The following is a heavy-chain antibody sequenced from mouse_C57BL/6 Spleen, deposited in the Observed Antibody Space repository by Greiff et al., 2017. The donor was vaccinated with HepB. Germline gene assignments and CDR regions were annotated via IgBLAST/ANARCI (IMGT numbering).Heavy chain of an antibody. J-gene: IGHJ2*01. D-gene: IGHD1-1*01. CDR1: GFNIKDYY. V-gene: IGHV14-1*01. Sequence: VQLQHSGAELVRPGASVKLSCTASGFNIKDYYMHWVKQRPEQGLEWIGRIDPEDGDTEYAPKFQGKATMTADTSSNTAYLQLSSLTSEDTAVYYCTKYYGSSYFFFDYWGQGTTLTVSS. CDR2: IDPEDGDT. CDR3: TKYYGSSYFFFDY.